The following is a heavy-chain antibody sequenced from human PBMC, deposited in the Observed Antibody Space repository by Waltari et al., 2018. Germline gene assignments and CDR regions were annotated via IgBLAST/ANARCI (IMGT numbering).Heavy chain of an antibody. CDR2: ILYSGTT. Sequence: QVHLQESGQGLVKPSETLSLTCTVSRGSIIGFYWSWIRQPPGKGLEWIGSILYSGTTVYSPSLESRVTMSVDMSKNQFSLELGSVTAADTAVYHCARYHCTSGVCQHFDYWGQGILVTVSS. CDR1: RGSIIGFY. J-gene: IGHJ4*02. D-gene: IGHD2-8*01. V-gene: IGHV4-59*01. CDR3: ARYHCTSGVCQHFDY.